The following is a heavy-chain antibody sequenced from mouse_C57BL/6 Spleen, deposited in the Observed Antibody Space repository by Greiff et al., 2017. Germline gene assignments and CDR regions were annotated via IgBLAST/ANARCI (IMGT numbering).Heavy chain of an antibody. Sequence: VQLQQSGPELVKPGASVKISCKASGYSFTGYYMNWVKQSPEKSLEWIGEINPSTGGTTYNQKFKAKATLTVDKSSSTAYMQLKSLTSEDSAVYYCARYGAQATLDYWGQGTTLTVSS. D-gene: IGHD3-2*02. CDR3: ARYGAQATLDY. CDR2: INPSTGGT. CDR1: GYSFTGYY. J-gene: IGHJ2*01. V-gene: IGHV1-42*01.